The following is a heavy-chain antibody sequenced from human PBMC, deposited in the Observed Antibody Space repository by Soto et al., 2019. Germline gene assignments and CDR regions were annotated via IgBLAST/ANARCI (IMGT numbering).Heavy chain of an antibody. J-gene: IGHJ4*02. V-gene: IGHV1-18*01. CDR3: ARSIGGVTALDY. CDR1: GYTFTSYG. D-gene: IGHD2-21*02. Sequence: GASVKVSCKASGYTFTSYGISWVRQAPGQGLEWMGWISAYNGNTNYSQKFQGRVTITRDTSASTAYMELSSLRSEDTAVYYCARSIGGVTALDYWGQGTLVTVSS. CDR2: ISAYNGNT.